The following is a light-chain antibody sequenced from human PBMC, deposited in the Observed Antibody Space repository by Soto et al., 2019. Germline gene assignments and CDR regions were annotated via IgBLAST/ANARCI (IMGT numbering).Light chain of an antibody. V-gene: IGKV1-27*01. CDR3: QKYHSASWT. Sequence: DIQMTHSPSSLSASVGDRVTITCRASQGISNYLAWYQQKPGKVPKLLIHTASTLQSGVPSRFSGSGSGTDFTLTISSLQPEDVATYYCQKYHSASWTFGQGTKVEIK. J-gene: IGKJ1*01. CDR1: QGISNY. CDR2: TAS.